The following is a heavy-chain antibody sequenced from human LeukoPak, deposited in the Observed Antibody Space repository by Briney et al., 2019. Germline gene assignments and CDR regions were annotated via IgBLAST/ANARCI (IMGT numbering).Heavy chain of an antibody. D-gene: IGHD4-11*01. CDR1: GGSISSYY. J-gene: IGHJ5*02. Sequence: PSETLSLTCTVSGGSISSYYWSWIRQPPGKGLEWIGYIYYSGSTNYNPSLKSRVTISVDTSKNQFPLKLSSVTAADTAVYYCARTTGDWFDPWGQGTLVTVSS. V-gene: IGHV4-59*01. CDR2: IYYSGST. CDR3: ARTTGDWFDP.